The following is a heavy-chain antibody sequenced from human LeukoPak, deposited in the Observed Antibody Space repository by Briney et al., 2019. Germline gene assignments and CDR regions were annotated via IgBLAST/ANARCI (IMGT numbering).Heavy chain of an antibody. CDR1: GYTFTSYD. Sequence: VASVKVSCKASGYTFTSYDINWVRQATGQGLEWMGWMNPNSGNTGYAQKLQGRVTITRNTSISTAYMELSSLRSEDTAVYYCARTGYGRSKYYFDYWGQGTLVTVSS. CDR3: ARTGYGRSKYYFDY. J-gene: IGHJ4*02. CDR2: MNPNSGNT. D-gene: IGHD5-18*01. V-gene: IGHV1-8*03.